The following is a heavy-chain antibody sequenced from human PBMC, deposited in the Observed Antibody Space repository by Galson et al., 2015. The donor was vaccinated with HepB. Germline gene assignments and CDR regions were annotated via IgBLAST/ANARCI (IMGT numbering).Heavy chain of an antibody. V-gene: IGHV3-9*01. Sequence: LRLSCAASGFTFDDYAMHWVRQPPGKGLEWVSGISWNSGSIGYAESVKGRFTISRDNAKNSLYLQMNSLRAEDTALYYCAKGGVSALDPFDIWVKGTMVTVSS. J-gene: IGHJ3*02. CDR1: GFTFDDYA. CDR3: AKGGVSALDPFDI. D-gene: IGHD2-8*01. CDR2: ISWNSGSI.